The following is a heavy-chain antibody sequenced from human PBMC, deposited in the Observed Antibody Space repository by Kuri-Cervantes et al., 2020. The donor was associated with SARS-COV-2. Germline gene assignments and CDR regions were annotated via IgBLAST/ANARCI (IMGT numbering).Heavy chain of an antibody. Sequence: SVKVSCKASGGTFSSYAISWVRQAPGQGLEWMGRIIPIFGTANYAQKFQGRVTITADESTSTAYMELCSLRSEDTAVYYCAWLTDYGVPFDYWGQGTLVTVSS. D-gene: IGHD4-17*01. CDR2: IIPIFGTA. V-gene: IGHV1-69*13. CDR1: GGTFSSYA. J-gene: IGHJ4*02. CDR3: AWLTDYGVPFDY.